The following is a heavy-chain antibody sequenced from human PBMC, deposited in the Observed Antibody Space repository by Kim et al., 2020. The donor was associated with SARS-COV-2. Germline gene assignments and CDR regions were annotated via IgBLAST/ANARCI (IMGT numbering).Heavy chain of an antibody. D-gene: IGHD5-18*01. V-gene: IGHV1-18*01. CDR1: GYTFTSYG. Sequence: ASVKVSCKASGYTFTSYGISWVRQAPGQGLEWMGWISAYNGNTNYAQKLQGRVTMTTDTSTSTAYMELRSLRSDDTAVYYCARGGAVYSYALPGDYWGQGTLVTVSS. CDR2: ISAYNGNT. CDR3: ARGGAVYSYALPGDY. J-gene: IGHJ4*02.